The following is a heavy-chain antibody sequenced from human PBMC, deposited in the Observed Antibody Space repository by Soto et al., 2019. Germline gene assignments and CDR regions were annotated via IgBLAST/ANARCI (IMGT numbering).Heavy chain of an antibody. CDR3: ARGTYDSSGYYFIDP. CDR2: IYSGGST. D-gene: IGHD3-22*01. J-gene: IGHJ5*02. Sequence: GGSLRLSCAASGFTVSSNYMSWVRQAPGKGLEWVSVIYSGGSTYYADSVKGRFTISRDNSKNTLYLQMSSLRAEDTAVYYCARGTYDSSGYYFIDPWGQGTLVTVSS. V-gene: IGHV3-53*01. CDR1: GFTVSSNY.